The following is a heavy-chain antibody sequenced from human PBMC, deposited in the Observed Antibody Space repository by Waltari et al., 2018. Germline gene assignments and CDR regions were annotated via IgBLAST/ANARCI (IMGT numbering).Heavy chain of an antibody. CDR2: IRYDGSNK. CDR3: VRDGIIPSRDYFDF. D-gene: IGHD2-21*01. V-gene: IGHV3-30*02. CDR1: GFNFSSDG. Sequence: QVQLVESGGGVVQPGGSLRLPCAASGFNFSSDGLHWVRQAPGKGLEWVAFIRYDGSNKFYADSVKGRFTISRDNSKNTLYLQMNSLRPEDTALYYCVRDGIIPSRDYFDFWGQGTLVTVSS. J-gene: IGHJ4*02.